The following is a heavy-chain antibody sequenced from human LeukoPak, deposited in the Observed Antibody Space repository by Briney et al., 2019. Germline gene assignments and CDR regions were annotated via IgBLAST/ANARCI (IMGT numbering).Heavy chain of an antibody. CDR2: INPNSGVT. J-gene: IGHJ4*02. CDR1: GYTFTGYF. CDR3: ARWDHYYGSGSPDY. Sequence: ASVKVSCKASGYTFTGYFIHWVRQAPGQGLEWMGWINPNSGVTKYAQKFQGRVTMTRDTSISTAYMELSRLRSDDTAVYYCARWDHYYGSGSPDYWGQGTLVTVSS. D-gene: IGHD3-10*01. V-gene: IGHV1-2*02.